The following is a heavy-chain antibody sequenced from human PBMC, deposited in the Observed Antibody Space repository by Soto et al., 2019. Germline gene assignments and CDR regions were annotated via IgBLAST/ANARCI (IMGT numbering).Heavy chain of an antibody. CDR2: IWYGGKKT. J-gene: IGHJ4*02. D-gene: IGHD2-2*01. Sequence: QVHLVESGGGVVQPGRSLRLSCAASGFSFNDFGVHWVRQAPGKGLEWVAVIWYGGKKTNYVDSVKGRFIISRDISKNMVYLQMNSLRDEDTAGYYCARENAPPYFDYWGQGTLVTVSS. V-gene: IGHV3-33*01. CDR3: ARENAPPYFDY. CDR1: GFSFNDFG.